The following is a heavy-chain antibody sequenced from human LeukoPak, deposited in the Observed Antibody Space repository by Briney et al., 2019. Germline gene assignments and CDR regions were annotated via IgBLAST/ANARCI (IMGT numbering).Heavy chain of an antibody. Sequence: PGWSLRLSCAASAFTFGSYEMNWVRQAPGKGLEWVSYISSGGTIYYADSVKGRFTISRDNAKNSLYLQMDSLRAEDTAVYYCARVSGKQSSSWYAFDIWGQGTMVTVSS. D-gene: IGHD6-13*01. CDR1: AFTFGSYE. CDR2: ISSGGTI. V-gene: IGHV3-48*03. CDR3: ARVSGKQSSSWYAFDI. J-gene: IGHJ3*02.